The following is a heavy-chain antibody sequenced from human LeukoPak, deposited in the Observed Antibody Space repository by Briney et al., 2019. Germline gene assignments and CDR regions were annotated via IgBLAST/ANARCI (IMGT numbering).Heavy chain of an antibody. CDR2: IYHSGST. Sequence: PSETLSLTCAVSGGSISSSNWWSWVRQPPGKGLEWIGEIYHSGSTNYNPSLKSRVTISVDTSKNQFSLKLSSVTAADTAVYYCARTLGYCSGGSCYHPIDYWGQGTLVTVSS. D-gene: IGHD2-15*01. J-gene: IGHJ4*02. CDR3: ARTLGYCSGGSCYHPIDY. CDR1: GGSISSSNW. V-gene: IGHV4-4*02.